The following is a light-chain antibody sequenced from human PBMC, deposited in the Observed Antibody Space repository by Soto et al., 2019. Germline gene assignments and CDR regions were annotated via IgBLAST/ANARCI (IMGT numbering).Light chain of an antibody. CDR1: QTISSW. J-gene: IGKJ1*01. V-gene: IGKV1-5*03. CDR3: QQYSSYWT. CDR2: KAS. Sequence: INMNDSPSTLSGSVGDRVTMTFRASQTISSWLSWYQQKPGKAPKLLIYKASTLKSGVPSRFSGSGSGTEFTLTISSLQPDDFATYYCQQYSSYWTFAQGTKVDI.